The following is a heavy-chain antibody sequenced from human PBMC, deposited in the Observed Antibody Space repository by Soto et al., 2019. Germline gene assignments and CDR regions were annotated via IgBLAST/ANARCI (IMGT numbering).Heavy chain of an antibody. J-gene: IGHJ6*03. CDR3: ARLYRYYGDYALRDSHYYYMDV. D-gene: IGHD4-17*01. CDR1: GYSFTSYW. Sequence: EVQLVQSGAEVKKPGESLKISCKGSGYSFTSYWIGWVRQMPGKGLEWMGIIYPGDSDTRYSPSFQGQVTISADKSISTAYLQWSSLKASDTAMYYCARLYRYYGDYALRDSHYYYMDVWGKGTTVTVSS. CDR2: IYPGDSDT. V-gene: IGHV5-51*03.